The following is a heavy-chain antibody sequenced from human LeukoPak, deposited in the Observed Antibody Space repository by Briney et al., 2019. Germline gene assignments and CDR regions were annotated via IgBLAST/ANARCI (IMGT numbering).Heavy chain of an antibody. D-gene: IGHD3-10*01. CDR3: ARDPYGSGSSNFDY. Sequence: SETLSLTCTVSGGSISSYYWSWIRQPPGKGLEWIGYIYYSGSTYYNPSLKSRVTISVDTSKNQFSLKLSSVTAADTAVYYCARDPYGSGSSNFDYWGQGTLVTVSS. CDR2: IYYSGST. CDR1: GGSISSYY. V-gene: IGHV4-59*12. J-gene: IGHJ4*02.